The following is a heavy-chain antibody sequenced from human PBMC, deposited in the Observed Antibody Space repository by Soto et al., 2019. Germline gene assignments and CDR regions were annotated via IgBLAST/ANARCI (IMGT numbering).Heavy chain of an antibody. J-gene: IGHJ5*02. V-gene: IGHV4-31*03. CDR2: IYYIGST. CDR3: ARSIHP. CDR1: GGSISSGGYY. Sequence: QVQLQESGPGLVKPSQPLSLTCPVSGGSISSGGYYWSWIRQHPGKGLEWIGYIYYIGSTYYNQSLKSRVTTSVDTSKKQFSLKLSSVTAADTAGYYCARSIHPWGQGTLVTVSS.